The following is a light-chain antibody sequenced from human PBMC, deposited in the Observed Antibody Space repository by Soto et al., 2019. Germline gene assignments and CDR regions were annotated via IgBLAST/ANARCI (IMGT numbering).Light chain of an antibody. V-gene: IGLV4-69*01. CDR3: QTWGTGTVV. CDR1: SGHSTHA. CDR2: LNNDGSH. Sequence: QLVLTQSPSASASLGASVRLTCTLSSGHSTHAIAWHQQQPDKGPRYLMNLNNDGSHIKGDGIPDRFSGSSSGAERYLTIDSLQSEDEAEYYCQTWGTGTVVFGGGTKLTTL. J-gene: IGLJ2*01.